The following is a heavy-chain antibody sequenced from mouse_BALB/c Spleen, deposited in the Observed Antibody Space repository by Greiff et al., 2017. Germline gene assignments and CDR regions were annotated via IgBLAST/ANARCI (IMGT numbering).Heavy chain of an antibody. J-gene: IGHJ2*01. CDR3: ARYPIYYDYDGAFDY. Sequence: EVKLQESGPSLVKPSQTLSLTCSVSGDSITSCYWNWIRQFPGNKLEYMGYISYSGSTYYNPSLKSRISITRDTSKNQYYLQLNSVTTEDTATYYCARYPIYYDYDGAFDYWGQGTTLTVSA. CDR1: GDSITSCY. CDR2: ISYSGST. D-gene: IGHD2-4*01. V-gene: IGHV3-8*02.